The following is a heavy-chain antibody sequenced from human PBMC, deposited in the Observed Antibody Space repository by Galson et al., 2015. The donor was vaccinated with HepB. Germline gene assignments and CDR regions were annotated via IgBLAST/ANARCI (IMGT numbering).Heavy chain of an antibody. V-gene: IGHV3-73*01. CDR1: GFTFSGSA. CDR3: TRLGDLSGYSSL. Sequence: SLRLSCAASGFTFSGSAMHWVRQASGRGLEWVGRIGSKANSYATAYAASVKGRFTISRDDSKNAAYMQMNSLKTEDTAVYYCTRLGDLSGYSSLWGQGTLVTVSS. J-gene: IGHJ4*02. D-gene: IGHD6-13*01. CDR2: IGSKANSYAT.